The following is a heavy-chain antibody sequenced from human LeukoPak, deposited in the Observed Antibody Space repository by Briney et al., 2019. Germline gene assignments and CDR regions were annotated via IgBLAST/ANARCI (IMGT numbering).Heavy chain of an antibody. CDR3: ARVAVAGTYYYYYMDV. CDR1: GFTFSGYG. Sequence: GRSLRLSCAASGFTFSGYGMHWVRQAPGKGLEWVAVIWYDAYNKYYADSVKGRFTISRDNSKTTLYLQMNSLRAEDTAVYYCARVAVAGTYYYYYMDVWGKGTTVTVSS. V-gene: IGHV3-33*01. D-gene: IGHD6-19*01. CDR2: IWYDAYNK. J-gene: IGHJ6*03.